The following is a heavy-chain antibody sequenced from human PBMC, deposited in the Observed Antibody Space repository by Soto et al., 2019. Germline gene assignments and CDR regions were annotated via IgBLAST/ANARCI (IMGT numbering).Heavy chain of an antibody. V-gene: IGHV3-72*01. CDR3: ARSTVTVAPYYSDY. D-gene: IGHD4-17*01. J-gene: IGHJ4*02. Sequence: PGGSLRLSCAGSGFTSCHHCMDWVRQASGKGLEWVGRIGYNANSYTTPCAASVKGRFAISRDDSENSLFLHMNRLKIEDTAVYFCARSTVTVAPYYSDYLGQGTLGTASS. CDR2: IGYNANSYTT. CDR1: GFTSCHHC.